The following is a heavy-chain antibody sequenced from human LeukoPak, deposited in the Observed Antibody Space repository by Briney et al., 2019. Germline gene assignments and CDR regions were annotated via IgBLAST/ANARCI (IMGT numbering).Heavy chain of an antibody. V-gene: IGHV3-48*04. CDR3: ARVRGPYYGMDV. CDR1: GFTFSSYS. J-gene: IGHJ6*02. CDR2: ISSSSTI. Sequence: GGSLRLSCAASGFTFSSYSMNWVRQAPGKGLEWVSYISSSSTIYYADSVKGRFTISRDNAKNSLYLQMNSLRAEDTAVYYCARVRGPYYGMDVWGQGTTVTVSS.